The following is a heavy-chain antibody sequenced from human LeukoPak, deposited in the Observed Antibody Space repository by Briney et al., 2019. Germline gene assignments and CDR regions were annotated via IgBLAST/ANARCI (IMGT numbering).Heavy chain of an antibody. Sequence: RAGGSLRLSCAASGFTFDDYGMNWVRQAPGKGPEWVSGINWNGGSTGYADSVKGRFTISRDNAKNSLYLQMKSLRAEDTALYHCARVGFSGYESWFDPWGQGTLVTVSS. CDR3: ARVGFSGYESWFDP. J-gene: IGHJ5*02. D-gene: IGHD5-12*01. CDR1: GFTFDDYG. CDR2: INWNGGST. V-gene: IGHV3-20*01.